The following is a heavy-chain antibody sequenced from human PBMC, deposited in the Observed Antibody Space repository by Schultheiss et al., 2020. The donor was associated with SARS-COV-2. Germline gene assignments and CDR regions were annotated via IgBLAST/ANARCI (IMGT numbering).Heavy chain of an antibody. J-gene: IGHJ4*02. D-gene: IGHD3-22*01. V-gene: IGHV4-34*01. Sequence: SETLSLTCAVYGGSFSGYYWSWIRQPPGKGLEWIGYIYHSGSTYYNPSLKSRVTISVDRSKNQFSLKLSSVTAADTAVYYCARRDSSGQDYWGQGTLVTVSS. CDR2: IYHSGST. CDR1: GGSFSGYY. CDR3: ARRDSSGQDY.